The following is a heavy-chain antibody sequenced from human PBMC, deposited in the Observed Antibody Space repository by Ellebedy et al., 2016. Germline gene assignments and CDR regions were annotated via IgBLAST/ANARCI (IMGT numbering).Heavy chain of an antibody. CDR2: IFHSGST. V-gene: IGHV4-59*01. J-gene: IGHJ5*02. D-gene: IGHD3-10*01. CDR3: ARAYAPGIKGWLDP. Sequence: SETLSLTCSVSGGSISGYYWSWIRQPPGKGLEYIGYIFHSGSTYYNPSLKSRVTISVDTSKNQFSLKLSSVTSADTAIYYCARAYAPGIKGWLDPWGQGTLFTVSS. CDR1: GGSISGYY.